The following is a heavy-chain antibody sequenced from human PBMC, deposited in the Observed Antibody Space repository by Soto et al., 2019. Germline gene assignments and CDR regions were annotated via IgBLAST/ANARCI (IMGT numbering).Heavy chain of an antibody. V-gene: IGHV3-30-3*01. CDR3: ARGDREDIAVVVGVRPGEYGVDV. CDR1: GFTFRNYA. D-gene: IGHD2-15*01. J-gene: IGHJ6*02. CDR2: ISYDGSNK. Sequence: ESVGGVVQPGRSLRLSCAASGFTFRNYAMHWVRQAPGKGLECVAVISYDGSNKFYRDYVKGRFTISRDKSKNTLYLQINSLRYEDTAVYYCARGDREDIAVVVGVRPGEYGVDVWGQGTTVTVSS.